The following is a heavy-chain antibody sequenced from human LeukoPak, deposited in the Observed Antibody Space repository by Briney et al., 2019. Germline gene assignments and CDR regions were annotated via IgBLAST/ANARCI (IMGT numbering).Heavy chain of an antibody. CDR3: ARSGYIYGADAFDI. Sequence: SATLSLTCAASGASINSFYWSWIRQPPGKGLEWIGYLSHSGYTTYNPSLKSRVTMSVDTSKNYLSLKLTSMTAADTALYYCARSGYIYGADAFDIWGQGTMVSVSS. D-gene: IGHD5-18*01. J-gene: IGHJ3*02. V-gene: IGHV4-59*01. CDR2: LSHSGYT. CDR1: GASINSFY.